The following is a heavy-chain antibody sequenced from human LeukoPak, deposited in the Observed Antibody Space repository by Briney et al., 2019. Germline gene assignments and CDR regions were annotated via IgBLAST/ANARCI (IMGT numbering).Heavy chain of an antibody. CDR1: GFTFSSYS. CDR3: ARDPSYYDYVWGSYRSYGMDV. J-gene: IGHJ6*02. V-gene: IGHV3-21*01. D-gene: IGHD3-16*02. Sequence: RGSLRLSCAASGFTFSSYSMNWVRQAPGKGLEWVSSISSSSSYIYYADSVKGRFTISRDNAKNSLYLQMNSLRAEDTAVYYCARDPSYYDYVWGSYRSYGMDVWGQGTTVTVSS. CDR2: ISSSSSYI.